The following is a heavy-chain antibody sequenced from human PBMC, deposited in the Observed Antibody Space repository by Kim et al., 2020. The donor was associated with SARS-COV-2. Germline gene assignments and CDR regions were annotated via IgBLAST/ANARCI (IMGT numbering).Heavy chain of an antibody. CDR3: ASEGYSGSYGKFDI. V-gene: IGHV1-46*01. J-gene: IGHJ3*02. D-gene: IGHD1-26*01. Sequence: QQVQGRVTMPRDTSTSTVYMELSSLRSEDTAVYYCASEGYSGSYGKFDIWGQGTMVTVSS.